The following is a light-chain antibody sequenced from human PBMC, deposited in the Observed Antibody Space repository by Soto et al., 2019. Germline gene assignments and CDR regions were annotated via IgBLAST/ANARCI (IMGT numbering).Light chain of an antibody. CDR3: QQYNSSSKET. CDR1: QSISSW. Sequence: DIQMTQSPSTLSASVGDRVTITCRASQSISSWLAWYQQKPGKAPKLLIYKASSLESGVPSRFSGSGSGTDFTLTISSLQPDDFANHYCQQYNSSSKETLGQATKV. CDR2: KAS. J-gene: IGKJ1*01. V-gene: IGKV1-5*03.